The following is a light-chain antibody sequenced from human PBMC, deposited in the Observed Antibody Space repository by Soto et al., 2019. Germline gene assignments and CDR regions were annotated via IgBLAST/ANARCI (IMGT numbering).Light chain of an antibody. V-gene: IGKV1-9*01. Sequence: DIQLPQSPSFLSAFVEDRVTIISGASQGISSYLAWYQQKPGKAPKLLIYAASTLQYGVPSRFSGSGSGTEFTLTISSLQPEDFATYYCQQVNSYPRAFGQGTKVDIK. CDR2: AAS. CDR3: QQVNSYPRA. CDR1: QGISSY. J-gene: IGKJ1*01.